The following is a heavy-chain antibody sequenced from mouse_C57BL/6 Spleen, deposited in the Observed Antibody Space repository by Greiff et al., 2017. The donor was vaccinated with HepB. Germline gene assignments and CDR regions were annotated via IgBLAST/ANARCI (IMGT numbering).Heavy chain of an antibody. CDR1: GYTFTEYT. CDR3: AIHEDYDGSSYYWYFDV. D-gene: IGHD1-1*01. J-gene: IGHJ1*03. V-gene: IGHV1-62-2*01. CDR2: FYPGSGSI. Sequence: LQESGAELVKPGASVKLSCKASGYTFTEYTIHWVKQRSGQGLEWIGWFYPGSGSIKYNEKFKDKATLTADKSSSTVYMGLSRLTSEDSAVYFCAIHEDYDGSSYYWYFDVWGTGTTVTVSS.